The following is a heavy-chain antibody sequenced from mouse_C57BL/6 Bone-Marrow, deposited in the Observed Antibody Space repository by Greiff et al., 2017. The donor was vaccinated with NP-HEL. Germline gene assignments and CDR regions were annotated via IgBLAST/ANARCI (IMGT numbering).Heavy chain of an antibody. D-gene: IGHD4-1*01. J-gene: IGHJ2*01. CDR1: GYTFTSYW. CDR3: ARPELGLDY. CDR2: IDPSDSDT. V-gene: IGHV1-50*01. Sequence: QVQLQQPGAELVKPGASVKLSCKASGYTFTSYWMQWVKQRPGQGLEWIGEIDPSDSDTNYNQKFKGKATLTVDTSSSTAYMQLSSLTSEDSAVYYCARPELGLDYWGQGTTLTVSS.